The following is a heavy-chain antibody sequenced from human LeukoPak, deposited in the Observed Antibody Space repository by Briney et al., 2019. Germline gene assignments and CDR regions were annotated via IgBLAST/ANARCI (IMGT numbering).Heavy chain of an antibody. Sequence: GSLRLSCXASGFTXSSYAMSWVRQAPGKGLEWVSAISGSGGSTYYADSVKGRFTISRDNSKNTLYLQMNSLRAEDTAVYYCAKGWRSSYDYWGQGTLVTVSS. D-gene: IGHD6-13*01. CDR2: ISGSGGST. CDR3: AKGWRSSYDY. J-gene: IGHJ4*02. CDR1: GFTXSSYA. V-gene: IGHV3-23*01.